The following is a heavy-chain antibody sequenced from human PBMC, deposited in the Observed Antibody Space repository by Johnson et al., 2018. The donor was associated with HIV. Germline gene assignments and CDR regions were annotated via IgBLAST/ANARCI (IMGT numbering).Heavy chain of an antibody. V-gene: IGHV3-33*08. CDR1: GFTFSGYG. J-gene: IGHJ3*02. CDR3: ARNRIIMGQRTSHDVVDI. Sequence: QVQLVESGGGEVQPGRSLRLSCAASGFTFSGYGMHWVRQAPGKGLEWVAFIGFDGTNKYYADSVKGRFTISRDNSKKTLYLQINDVRPEDQAIYFCARNRIIMGQRTSHDVVDIWGQGTMVTVSS. D-gene: IGHD3-10*01. CDR2: IGFDGTNK.